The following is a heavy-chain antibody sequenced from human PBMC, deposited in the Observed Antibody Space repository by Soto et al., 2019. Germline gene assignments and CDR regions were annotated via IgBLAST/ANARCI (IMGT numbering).Heavy chain of an antibody. D-gene: IGHD3-9*01. Sequence: PSETLSLTCTVSGGSITSSSYYWGWIRQPPGKGLEWIGEINHSGSTNYNPSLKSRVTISVDTSKNQFSLKLSSVTAADTAVYYCAREVGYYDILTGHYYYGMDVWGQGTTVTVSS. CDR2: INHSGST. CDR1: GGSITSSSYY. CDR3: AREVGYYDILTGHYYYGMDV. J-gene: IGHJ6*02. V-gene: IGHV4-39*07.